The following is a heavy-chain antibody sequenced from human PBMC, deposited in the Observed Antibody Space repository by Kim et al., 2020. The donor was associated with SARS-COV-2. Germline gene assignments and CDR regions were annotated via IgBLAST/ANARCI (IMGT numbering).Heavy chain of an antibody. Sequence: ASMKVSCKASGYTFSNNGVNWVRQAPGQGLEWMGWINTYTGNPTYGQGFTGRFVFSLDTSVSTAYLQISSLKAEDTAVYYCARDPASYYLDYWGQGTLVTVSS. J-gene: IGHJ4*02. CDR2: INTYTGNP. V-gene: IGHV7-4-1*02. CDR1: GYTFSNNG. D-gene: IGHD2-2*01. CDR3: ARDPASYYLDY.